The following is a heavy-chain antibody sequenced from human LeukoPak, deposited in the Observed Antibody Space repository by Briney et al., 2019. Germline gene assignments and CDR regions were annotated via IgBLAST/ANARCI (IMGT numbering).Heavy chain of an antibody. Sequence: PGGSLRLSCAASGFSFSSYSINWVRQAPGKGLEWVSYISGDGNAKHYTDSVKGRFTISRDNAKNALYLQMNSLRAEDKAVYFCARDYVYAFDYWGQGTLVTVSS. V-gene: IGHV3-48*01. CDR3: ARDYVYAFDY. J-gene: IGHJ4*02. CDR1: GFSFSSYS. CDR2: ISGDGNAK. D-gene: IGHD2/OR15-2a*01.